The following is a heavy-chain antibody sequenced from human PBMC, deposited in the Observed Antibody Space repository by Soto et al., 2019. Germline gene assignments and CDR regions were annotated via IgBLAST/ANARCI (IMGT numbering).Heavy chain of an antibody. D-gene: IGHD3-16*01. V-gene: IGHV5-51*01. CDR1: GYSFTSYW. J-gene: IGHJ6*03. Sequence: GKSLKISCKGSGYSFTSYWIGWVRQMPGKGLEWMGIIYPGDSDTRYSPSFQGQVTISADKSISTAYLQWSSLKASDTAMYYCARLPEPGKWFGGKRKYYYYYYMDVWGKGTTVTVSS. CDR3: ARLPEPGKWFGGKRKYYYYYYMDV. CDR2: IYPGDSDT.